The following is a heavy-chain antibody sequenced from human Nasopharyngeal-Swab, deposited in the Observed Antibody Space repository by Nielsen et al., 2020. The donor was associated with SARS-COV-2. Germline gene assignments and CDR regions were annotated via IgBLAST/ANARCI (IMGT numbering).Heavy chain of an antibody. D-gene: IGHD3-10*01. Sequence: SETLSLTCSVSGGSMNSYTWTWIRQPPGKGLEWMGYVYFSGSSNYNPSLKSRLTISVDTARNQFSLKLSSVTAADTAVYYCARHFRGGDVWGKGSTVTVSS. CDR3: ARHFRGGDV. CDR2: VYFSGSS. CDR1: GGSMNSYT. V-gene: IGHV4-59*08. J-gene: IGHJ6*04.